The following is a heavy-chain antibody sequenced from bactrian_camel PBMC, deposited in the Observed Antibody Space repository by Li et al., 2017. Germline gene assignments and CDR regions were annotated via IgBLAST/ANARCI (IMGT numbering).Heavy chain of an antibody. CDR3: AAVGFAAGVSWYCGLIYDFNY. D-gene: IGHD6*01. Sequence: HVQLVESGGGSAQAGGSLRLSCARSGYQSTTSCMGWFRQVPGKEREGVAAIDSEGRLIYDDSVKGRFTISQDNAKNTLYLQMNSLKPEDTGMYYCAAVGFAAGVSWYCGLIYDFNYWGQGTQVTVS. J-gene: IGHJ4*01. CDR2: IDSEGRL. CDR1: GYQSTTSC. V-gene: IGHV3S53*01.